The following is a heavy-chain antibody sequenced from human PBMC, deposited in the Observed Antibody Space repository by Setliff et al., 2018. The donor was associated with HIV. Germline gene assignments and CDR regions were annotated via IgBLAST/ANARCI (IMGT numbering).Heavy chain of an antibody. CDR2: IYHSGST. J-gene: IGHJ6*03. D-gene: IGHD2-15*01. CDR1: GGSISSTNW. Sequence: SETLSLTCAVSGGSISSTNWWSWVRQPPGKGLEWIGEIYHSGSTNYNPSLKSRVTISVDKSKNQFSLKLSSVTAADTAVYYCARENGHCSGGRCYPHYYYYYHYMDVWAKGTTVTVSS. CDR3: ARENGHCSGGRCYPHYYYYYHYMDV. V-gene: IGHV4-4*02.